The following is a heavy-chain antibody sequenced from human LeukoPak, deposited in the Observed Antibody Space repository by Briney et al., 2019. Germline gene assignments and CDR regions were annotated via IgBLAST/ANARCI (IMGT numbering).Heavy chain of an antibody. CDR2: IYAGGNT. CDR3: ARGSWVTPYYFDY. Sequence: SETLSLTCTVSGGSISSYYWSWIRQPAGKGLEWIGRIYAGGNTDHNPSLKSRVTMSVDSSKNQFSLRLSSVTAADTAVYYCARGSWVTPYYFDYWGQGTLVTVSS. J-gene: IGHJ4*02. D-gene: IGHD4-23*01. V-gene: IGHV4-4*07. CDR1: GGSISSYY.